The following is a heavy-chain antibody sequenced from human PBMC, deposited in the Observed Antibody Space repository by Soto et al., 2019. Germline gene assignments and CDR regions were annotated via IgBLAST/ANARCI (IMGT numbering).Heavy chain of an antibody. CDR1: GGSISNSANH. CDR3: ARGVRGVPNWFDP. D-gene: IGHD3-10*01. V-gene: IGHV4-31*03. CDR2: TYYSGGT. J-gene: IGHJ5*02. Sequence: QVQLQESGPGLVMPSQTLSLSCTVSGGSISNSANHWSWIRQHPGEGLEWIGYTYYSGGTSYSTSLKGRVIMSMEASKNQFSLKLSSVTAADTAVYYCARGVRGVPNWFDPWGQGTLVTVSS.